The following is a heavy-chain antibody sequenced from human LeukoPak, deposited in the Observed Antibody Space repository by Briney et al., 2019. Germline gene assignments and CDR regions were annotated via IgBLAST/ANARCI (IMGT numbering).Heavy chain of an antibody. J-gene: IGHJ3*02. Sequence: GGSLRLSCAASGFTFSSYAMSWVRQAPGKGLEWVSAISGSGGSTYYADSVKGRFTISRDNSKNTLYLQMNSLRAEDMAVYYCAKEPLAYCGGDCYSSNAFDIWGQGTMVTVSS. CDR1: GFTFSSYA. CDR2: ISGSGGST. CDR3: AKEPLAYCGGDCYSSNAFDI. V-gene: IGHV3-23*01. D-gene: IGHD2-21*02.